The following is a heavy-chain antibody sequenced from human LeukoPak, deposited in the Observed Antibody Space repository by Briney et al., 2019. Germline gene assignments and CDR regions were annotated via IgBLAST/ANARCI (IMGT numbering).Heavy chain of an antibody. V-gene: IGHV1-24*01. D-gene: IGHD3-16*02. CDR1: GYTLTELS. CDR2: FDPEDGET. Sequence: GASVKVSCKVSGYTLTELSMHWVRQAPGKGLEWMGGFDPEDGETIYAQKFQGRITMTEDTSTDTAYMELSSLRSEDTAVYYCAIERSNDYVWGSYPYFDYWGQGILVTVSS. J-gene: IGHJ4*02. CDR3: AIERSNDYVWGSYPYFDY.